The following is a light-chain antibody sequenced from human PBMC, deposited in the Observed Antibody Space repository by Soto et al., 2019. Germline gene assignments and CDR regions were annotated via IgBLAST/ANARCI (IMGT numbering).Light chain of an antibody. CDR1: QSISTW. CDR2: DAS. CDR3: QQYNTNSDT. V-gene: IGKV1-5*01. J-gene: IGKJ2*01. Sequence: DIQMTQSPPTLSASVGDRVSITYRASQSISTWLAWFQQKPGKAPRLLIFDASSLDSGVPSRFSGSGSGTEFTLTISSLQPDDSASYYCQQYNTNSDTFGQGTKLAIK.